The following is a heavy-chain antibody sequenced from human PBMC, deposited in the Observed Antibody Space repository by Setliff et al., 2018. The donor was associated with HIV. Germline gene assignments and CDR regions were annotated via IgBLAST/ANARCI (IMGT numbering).Heavy chain of an antibody. Sequence: PGESLKISCKGSGYSFTSYWIDWVRQMPGKGLEWMGIIYPGDSNTRYSPSFQGQVTISADKSISTAYLQWNSLKASDTAMYYCARTGYSSSWGRFSGYYYYMDVWGKGTTVTVSS. J-gene: IGHJ6*03. V-gene: IGHV5-51*01. D-gene: IGHD6-13*01. CDR2: IYPGDSNT. CDR3: ARTGYSSSWGRFSGYYYYMDV. CDR1: GYSFTSYW.